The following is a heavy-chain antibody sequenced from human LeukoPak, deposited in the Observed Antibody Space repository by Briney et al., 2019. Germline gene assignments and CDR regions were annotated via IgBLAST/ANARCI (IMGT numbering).Heavy chain of an antibody. D-gene: IGHD4-17*01. V-gene: IGHV3-33*01. CDR3: ARDLFGDYDG. J-gene: IGHJ4*02. Sequence: PGGSLRLSCAASGFTFSSYGMHWVRQAPGKGLEWVALIWYDGSSKYYADSVKGRFTISRDNSKETLWLQMNGLRDEDTDVYYCARDLFGDYDGWGQGTLVTVSS. CDR2: IWYDGSSK. CDR1: GFTFSSYG.